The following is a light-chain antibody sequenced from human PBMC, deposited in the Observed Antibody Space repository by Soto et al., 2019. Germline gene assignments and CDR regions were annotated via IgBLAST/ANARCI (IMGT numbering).Light chain of an antibody. Sequence: EIVLTQSPATLSLSPGERATLSCRASQSVSSYLAWYQRKPGQAPRLLIYDASTRATGIPARFSGSGSGTDFTLTISSLEPEDFAVYYCQQRSNWLFTFGAGTKVDIK. J-gene: IGKJ3*01. CDR2: DAS. V-gene: IGKV3-11*01. CDR1: QSVSSY. CDR3: QQRSNWLFT.